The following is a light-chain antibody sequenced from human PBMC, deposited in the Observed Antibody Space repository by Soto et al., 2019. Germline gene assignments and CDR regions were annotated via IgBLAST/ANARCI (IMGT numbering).Light chain of an antibody. CDR2: EVI. CDR3: SSYAASNNFYFV. V-gene: IGLV2-8*01. Sequence: QSALTRPPSASGSPGQSVTISCTGTSSDVGGYNYVSWYQQYPGRAPKLMIYEVIKRPSGVPDRFSGSKSGNTASLTVSGLQAEDEADYYCSSYAASNNFYFVFGGGTKLTVL. J-gene: IGLJ3*02. CDR1: SSDVGGYNY.